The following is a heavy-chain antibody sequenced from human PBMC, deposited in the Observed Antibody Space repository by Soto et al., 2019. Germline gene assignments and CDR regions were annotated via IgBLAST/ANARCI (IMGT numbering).Heavy chain of an antibody. J-gene: IGHJ6*02. CDR2: INAGNGNT. Sequence: ASVKVSCKASGYTFTSYAMHWVRQAPGQRLEWMGWINAGNGNTKYSQKFQGRVTITRDTSASTAYMELSSLRSEDTAVYYCARVPMIVYGYYYYGMDVWGQGTTVTVS. V-gene: IGHV1-3*01. CDR3: ARVPMIVYGYYYYGMDV. D-gene: IGHD3-22*01. CDR1: GYTFTSYA.